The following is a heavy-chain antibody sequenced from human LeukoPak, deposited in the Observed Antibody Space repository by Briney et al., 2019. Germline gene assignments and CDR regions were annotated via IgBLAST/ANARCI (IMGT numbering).Heavy chain of an antibody. Sequence: ASVKVSCKASGYTFTGYYMHWVRQAPGQGLEWMGIINPSGGSTSYAQKFQGRVTMTRDTSTSTVYMELSSLRSEDMAVYYCARDPYNWNYGLDPWGQGTLVTVSS. CDR2: INPSGGST. CDR3: ARDPYNWNYGLDP. V-gene: IGHV1-46*01. J-gene: IGHJ5*02. CDR1: GYTFTGYY. D-gene: IGHD1-7*01.